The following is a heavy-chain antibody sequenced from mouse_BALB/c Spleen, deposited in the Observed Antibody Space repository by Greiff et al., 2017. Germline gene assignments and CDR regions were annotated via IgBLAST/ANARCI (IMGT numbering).Heavy chain of an antibody. CDR2: ISSGGSYT. D-gene: IGHD2-10*02. CDR3: ASGYGNYGNYYAMDY. CDR1: GFTFSSYA. J-gene: IGHJ4*01. Sequence: EVMLVESGGGLVKPGGSLKLSCAASGFTFSSYAMSWVRQSPEKRLEWVAEISSGGSYTYYPDTVTGRFTISRDNAKNTLYLEMSSLRSEDTAMYYCASGYGNYGNYYAMDYWGQGTSVTVSS. V-gene: IGHV5-9-4*01.